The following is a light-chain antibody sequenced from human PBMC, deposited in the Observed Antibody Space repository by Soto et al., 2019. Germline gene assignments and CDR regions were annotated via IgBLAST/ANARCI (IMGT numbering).Light chain of an antibody. V-gene: IGKV3-20*01. CDR2: GAS. CDR3: QQYGSSPAT. CDR1: QSVSSSY. J-gene: IGKJ2*01. Sequence: EIVLTQSPGTLSLSPGERATLSCRASQSVSSSYLAWYQQKPGQAPRLLIYGASSRATGIPDRFSGSGSRKDFPLTISRLEPEDLSEYYCQQYGSSPATFGQGTKLEIK.